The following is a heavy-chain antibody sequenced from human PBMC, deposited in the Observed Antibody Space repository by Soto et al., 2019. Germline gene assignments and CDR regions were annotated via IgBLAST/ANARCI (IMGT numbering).Heavy chain of an antibody. CDR3: ARADHIRLKYYDFWSGYTLFDY. CDR1: GFTFYSYA. V-gene: IGHV3-66*01. D-gene: IGHD3-3*01. CDR2: IYSGGST. J-gene: IGHJ4*02. Sequence: GGSLRLSCTTSGFTFYSYAMSWVRQAPGKGLEWVSVIYSGGSTYYADSVKGRFTISRDNSKNTLYLQMNSLRADDTAVYYCARADHIRLKYYDFWSGYTLFDYWGQGTLVTVSS.